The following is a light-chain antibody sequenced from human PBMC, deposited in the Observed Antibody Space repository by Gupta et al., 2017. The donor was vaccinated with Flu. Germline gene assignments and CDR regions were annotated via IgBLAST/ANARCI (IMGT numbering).Light chain of an antibody. CDR3: CSYAGSDNFVV. Sequence: QSALTPPRSVSGSPGPSVTIPCTGTSSDVGGYNYVSWYQQHPGKAPKLMIYDVSKRPSGVPDRFSGSKSGNTASLTITGLQAEDEADYYCCSYAGSDNFVVFGGGTKLTVL. CDR2: DVS. V-gene: IGLV2-11*01. J-gene: IGLJ2*01. CDR1: SSDVGGYNY.